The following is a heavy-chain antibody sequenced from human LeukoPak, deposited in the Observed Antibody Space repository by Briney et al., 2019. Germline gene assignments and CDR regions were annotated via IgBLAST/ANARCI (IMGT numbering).Heavy chain of an antibody. V-gene: IGHV4-59*01. J-gene: IGHJ6*02. CDR3: ARTGYSSDYYGMDV. CDR1: GASISKDY. D-gene: IGHD6-25*01. Sequence: SETLSLTCTVSGASISKDYWAWIRQPPGKGLEWIGYVYYRGNTNYNPSLKSRVTISVDMSKNQFSLKLRSVTAADTAVYYCARTGYSSDYYGMDVWGQGTTVTVSS. CDR2: VYYRGNT.